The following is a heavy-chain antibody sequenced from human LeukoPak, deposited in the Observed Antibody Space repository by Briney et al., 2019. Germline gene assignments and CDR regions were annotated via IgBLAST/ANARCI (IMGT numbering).Heavy chain of an antibody. J-gene: IGHJ4*02. V-gene: IGHV4-34*01. CDR1: GGSFSGYY. Sequence: SETLSLTCAVYGGSFSGYYWSWIRQPPRKGLEWIGEINHSGSTNYNPSLKSRVTISVDTSKNQFSLKLSSVTAADTAVYYCARGRSWSYYDILTGYTYWGQGTLVTVSS. CDR3: ARGRSWSYYDILTGYTY. CDR2: INHSGST. D-gene: IGHD3-9*01.